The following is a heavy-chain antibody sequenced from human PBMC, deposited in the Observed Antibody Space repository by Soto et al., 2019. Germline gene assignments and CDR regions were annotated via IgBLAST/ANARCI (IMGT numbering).Heavy chain of an antibody. CDR3: ARAGHDSSGYYYGGLDY. J-gene: IGHJ4*02. Sequence: QVQLVESGGGVAQPGGSLRLSCAASGFTFSRYGMHWVRQAPGKGLEWVAVIWTDGSYEYYADSVMGRFTISRDNSKNTLYLQLNSQRAEDTAVYYCARAGHDSSGYYYGGLDYWGPGTLVTVSS. V-gene: IGHV3-33*01. CDR2: IWTDGSYE. D-gene: IGHD3-22*01. CDR1: GFTFSRYG.